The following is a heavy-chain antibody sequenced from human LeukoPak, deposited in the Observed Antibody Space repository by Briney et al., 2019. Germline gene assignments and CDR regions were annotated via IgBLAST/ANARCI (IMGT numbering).Heavy chain of an antibody. CDR1: GGSFSGYY. J-gene: IGHJ5*02. D-gene: IGHD2-2*01. Sequence: PSETLSLTCAVYGGSFSGYYGSWLRQPPGKGLEWVGEINHSGSTNYNPSLKSRVTISVDPSKNQFSLKLSSVTAADTAVYYCARVLPWDIVVVPAATRRWFDPWGQGTLVTVSS. CDR2: INHSGST. CDR3: ARVLPWDIVVVPAATRRWFDP. V-gene: IGHV4-34*01.